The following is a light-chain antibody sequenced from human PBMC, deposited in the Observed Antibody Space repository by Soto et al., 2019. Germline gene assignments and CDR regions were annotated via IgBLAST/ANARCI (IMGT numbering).Light chain of an antibody. Sequence: QSVLTQPPSASGSPGQSVTISCTGTSSDVGGYNYVSWYQQHPGKAPKLIICEVSKRPSGVPDRFSGSKSGNTASLTVSGLQAEDEADYYCSSSAGTPCVFGTGTKVTVL. CDR1: SSDVGGYNY. CDR3: SSSAGTPCV. V-gene: IGLV2-8*01. J-gene: IGLJ1*01. CDR2: EVS.